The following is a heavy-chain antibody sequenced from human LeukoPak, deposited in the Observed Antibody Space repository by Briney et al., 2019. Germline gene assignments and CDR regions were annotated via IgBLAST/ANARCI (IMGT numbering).Heavy chain of an antibody. CDR1: GYTFTSYA. D-gene: IGHD2-15*01. J-gene: IGHJ4*02. V-gene: IGHV1-46*01. Sequence: ASVKVSCKASGYTFTSYAVSWVRQAPGQGLEWMGIINPGTGGTTYAQNFQGRVTMTSDTSTSTAYMELTSLRSDDTAVYYCARHPAYCSGDCWGQGTLVTVSS. CDR3: ARHPAYCSGDC. CDR2: INPGTGGT.